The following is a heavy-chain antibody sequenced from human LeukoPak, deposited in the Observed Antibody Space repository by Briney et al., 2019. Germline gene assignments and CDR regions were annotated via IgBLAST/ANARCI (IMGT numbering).Heavy chain of an antibody. CDR1: GYSISSGYY. Sequence: RTSEPLSLTCTVSGYSISSGYYWGWIRQPPGKGLEWIGSIYYTGSSFYTPPLKSRVTISVDTSKNQFSLNLNSVTAADTAVYYCARVRSGSYSATDYWGQGTLVTVSS. CDR3: ARVRSGSYSATDY. V-gene: IGHV4-38-2*02. D-gene: IGHD1-26*01. J-gene: IGHJ4*02. CDR2: IYYTGSS.